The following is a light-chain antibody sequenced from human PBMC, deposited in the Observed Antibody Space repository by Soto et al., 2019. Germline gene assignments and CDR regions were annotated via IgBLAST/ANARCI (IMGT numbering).Light chain of an antibody. J-gene: IGLJ1*01. CDR3: SSYTSSSTPLYV. CDR1: SSDVGGYNY. CDR2: EVS. V-gene: IGLV2-14*01. Sequence: QSALTQPASVSGSPGQSITISCTGTSSDVGGYNYVSWYQQHPGKAPKLMIYEVSNRPSGVSNRFSGSKSGNTASLTISALQAEDEADYYCSSYTSSSTPLYVFGTGTKLTVL.